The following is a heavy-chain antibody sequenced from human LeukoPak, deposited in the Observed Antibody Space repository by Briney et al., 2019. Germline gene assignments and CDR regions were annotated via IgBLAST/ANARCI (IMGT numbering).Heavy chain of an antibody. D-gene: IGHD3-10*01. V-gene: IGHV4-61*02. J-gene: IGHJ5*02. CDR3: ARHKEGIMVRGLITKKERAYKWFDP. CDR1: GGSISSGTYY. Sequence: SETLSLTCTVSGGSISSGTYYWSWIRQPAGKGLEWIGRVYSSGRTNYNPSLKSRGTISVDTSKNQFSLKLMSVTAADTAVYYCARHKEGIMVRGLITKKERAYKWFDPWAREPWSPSPQ. CDR2: VYSSGRT.